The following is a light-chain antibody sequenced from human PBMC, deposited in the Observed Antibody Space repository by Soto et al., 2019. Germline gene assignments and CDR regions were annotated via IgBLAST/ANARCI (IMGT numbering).Light chain of an antibody. V-gene: IGLV2-23*02. CDR1: SSDVGNYNL. CDR3: YSYAGGDTYYV. J-gene: IGLJ1*01. Sequence: QSALTQPASVSGSPGQSITISCTGTSSDVGNYNLVPWYQQHPGKAPKLMIYEVSKRPSGVSSRFSGSKSGNTASLTISGLQAEDEADYYCYSYAGGDTYYVFGTGTKVTVL. CDR2: EVS.